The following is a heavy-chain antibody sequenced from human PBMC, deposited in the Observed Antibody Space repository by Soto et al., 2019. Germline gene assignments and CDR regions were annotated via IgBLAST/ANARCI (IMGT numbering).Heavy chain of an antibody. V-gene: IGHV4-34*01. CDR3: PRGALYYYGSGRGRGFDP. D-gene: IGHD3-10*01. J-gene: IGHJ5*02. CDR1: GGSFSGYY. CDR2: INHSGRT. Sequence: QVQLQQWGAGLLKPSETLSLTCAVYGGSFSGYYWSWIRQPPGKGLEWIGEINHSGRTNYNPSLKSRVAISLDTSKNQFSRKLSSGTAADTAVYYCPRGALYYYGSGRGRGFDPWGQGTLVTVSS.